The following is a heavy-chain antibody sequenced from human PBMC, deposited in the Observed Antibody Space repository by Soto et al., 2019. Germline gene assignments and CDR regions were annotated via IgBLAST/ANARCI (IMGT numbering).Heavy chain of an antibody. D-gene: IGHD5-18*01. J-gene: IGHJ4*02. CDR1: GGSITSSNW. CDR2: IYHSGSP. V-gene: IGHV4-4*02. Sequence: QVQLQESGPGLVKPSGTLSLTCAVSGGSITSSNWWSWARQPPGKGLEWIGEIYHSGSPNYNPSLKSRVTISVDKSNNQFSLKLSSVTAADTAVYYCARARGYSYGPLDYWGQGTLVTVSS. CDR3: ARARGYSYGPLDY.